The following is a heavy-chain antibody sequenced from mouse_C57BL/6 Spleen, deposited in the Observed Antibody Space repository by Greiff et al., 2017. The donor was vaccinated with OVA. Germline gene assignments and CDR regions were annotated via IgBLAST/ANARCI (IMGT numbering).Heavy chain of an antibody. CDR1: GYTFTSYW. Sequence: VQLQQPGAELVRPGSSVKLSCKASGYTFTSYWMNWVKQRPTQGLEWIGNIEPSDSETHYNQKFKDKATLTVDKSSSTAYMQLCSLTSEDSAVYYCAISPMTTVVTPYYCVWGTGTTVTASS. CDR2: IEPSDSET. V-gene: IGHV1-52*01. CDR3: AISPMTTVVTPYYCV. D-gene: IGHD1-1*01. J-gene: IGHJ1*03.